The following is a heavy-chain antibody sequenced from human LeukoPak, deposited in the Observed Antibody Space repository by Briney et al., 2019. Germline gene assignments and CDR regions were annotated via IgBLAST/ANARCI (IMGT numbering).Heavy chain of an antibody. CDR2: XXXDGSNK. J-gene: IGHJ4*02. CDR3: ATDIVATINPTGDYFDY. V-gene: IGHV3-30*02. CDR1: GFTFSSYG. D-gene: IGHD5-12*01. Sequence: GGSLRLSCAASGFTFSSYGMHWVRQAPGKGLEWVXXXXXDGSNKYYADSVKGRFTISRDNSKNTLYLQMNSLRAEDTAVYYCATDIVATINPTGDYFDYWGQGTLVTVSS.